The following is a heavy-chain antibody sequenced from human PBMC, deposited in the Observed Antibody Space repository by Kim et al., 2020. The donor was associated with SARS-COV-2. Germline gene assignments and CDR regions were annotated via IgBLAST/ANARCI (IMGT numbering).Heavy chain of an antibody. Sequence: SETLSLTCTVSGGSISSSSYYWGWIRQPPGKGLEWIGSIYYSGSTYYNPSLKSRVTISVDTSKNQFSLKLSSVTAADTAVYYCARVSSSGSTYYYGMDVWGQGTTVTVSS. CDR1: GGSISSSSYY. V-gene: IGHV4-39*07. CDR3: ARVSSSGSTYYYGMDV. J-gene: IGHJ6*02. D-gene: IGHD6-19*01. CDR2: IYYSGST.